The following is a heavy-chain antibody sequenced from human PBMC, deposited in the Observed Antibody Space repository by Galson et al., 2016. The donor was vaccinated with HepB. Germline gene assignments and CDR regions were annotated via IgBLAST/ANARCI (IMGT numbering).Heavy chain of an antibody. J-gene: IGHJ4*02. Sequence: SLRLSCAASGFTFSHYAMNWVRQAPGKGLDWVAVISYDGSNKYYADSVKGRFTISRDNSKNTLYLQMNSLRAEDTAVYYCAKDHGYSYGYLAYWGQGTLVTVSS. V-gene: IGHV3-30*18. D-gene: IGHD5-18*01. CDR2: ISYDGSNK. CDR1: GFTFSHYA. CDR3: AKDHGYSYGYLAY.